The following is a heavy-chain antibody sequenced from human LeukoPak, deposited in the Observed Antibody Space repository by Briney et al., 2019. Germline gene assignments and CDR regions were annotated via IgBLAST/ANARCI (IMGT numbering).Heavy chain of an antibody. CDR2: IRYDESKK. J-gene: IGHJ4*02. CDR3: AKSHLPNAYSGTYYCDY. V-gene: IGHV3-30*02. CDR1: GFTFSYYG. D-gene: IGHD1-26*01. Sequence: GRSLRLSCAASGFTFSYYGMHWVRQAPGKGLEWVASIRYDESKKFYGDSVKGRFTISRDNSKNTLHLQMNSLRTEDTAVYYCAKSHLPNAYSGTYYCDYWGQGTLVTVSS.